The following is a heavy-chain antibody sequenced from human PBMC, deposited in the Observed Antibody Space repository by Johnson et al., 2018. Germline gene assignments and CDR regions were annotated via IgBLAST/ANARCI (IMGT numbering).Heavy chain of an antibody. CDR1: GGSISSYY. D-gene: IGHD2-2*01. Sequence: QVQLQESGPGLVKPSETLSLTCTVSGGSISSYYWSWIRQPPGKGLEWIGYIFYSGSTNYNPSLKRRVTISVDPSKNQFSRKLSSVTAADTAVYYRARHIVVVPYYYGMDVWGQGTTVTVSS. CDR2: IFYSGST. CDR3: ARHIVVVPYYYGMDV. V-gene: IGHV4-59*01. J-gene: IGHJ6*02.